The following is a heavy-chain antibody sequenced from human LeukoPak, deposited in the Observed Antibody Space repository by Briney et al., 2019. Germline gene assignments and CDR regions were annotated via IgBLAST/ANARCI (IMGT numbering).Heavy chain of an antibody. J-gene: IGHJ4*02. D-gene: IGHD3-9*01. CDR3: ARGAGITIFWSALFVDYFDY. V-gene: IGHV1-69*01. CDR2: IIPIFGTA. Sequence: SSVKVSRKASGGTFSSYAISWVRQAPGQGLEWMGGIIPIFGTANYAQKFQGRVTITADESTSTAYMELSSLRSEDTAVYYCARGAGITIFWSALFVDYFDYWGQGTLVTVSS. CDR1: GGTFSSYA.